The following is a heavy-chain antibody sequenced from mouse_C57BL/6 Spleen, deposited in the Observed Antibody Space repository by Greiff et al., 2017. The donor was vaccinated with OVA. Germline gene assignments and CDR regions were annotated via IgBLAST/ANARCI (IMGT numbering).Heavy chain of an antibody. CDR3: ARDRDYYGSSYAMDY. Sequence: VESEGGLVQPGSSMKLSCTASGFTFSDYYMAWVRQVPEKGLEWVANINYDGSSTYYLDSLKSRFIISRDNAKNILYLQMSSLKSEDTATYYCARDRDYYGSSYAMDYWGQGTSVTVSS. J-gene: IGHJ4*01. CDR2: INYDGSST. CDR1: GFTFSDYY. D-gene: IGHD1-1*01. V-gene: IGHV5-16*01.